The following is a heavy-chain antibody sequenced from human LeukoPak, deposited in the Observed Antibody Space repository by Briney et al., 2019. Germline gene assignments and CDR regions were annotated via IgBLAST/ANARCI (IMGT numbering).Heavy chain of an antibody. CDR1: GFTFSSYE. D-gene: IGHD5-24*01. V-gene: IGHV3-48*03. Sequence: GGSLRLSCAASGFTFSSYEMNWVRQAPGKGLEWVSYISSSGSTIYYADSVKGRFTISRDNSKNTLYLQMNSLRAEDTAVYYCARGRGRWLQLRSDYWGQGTLVTVSS. CDR3: ARGRGRWLQLRSDY. CDR2: ISSSGSTI. J-gene: IGHJ4*02.